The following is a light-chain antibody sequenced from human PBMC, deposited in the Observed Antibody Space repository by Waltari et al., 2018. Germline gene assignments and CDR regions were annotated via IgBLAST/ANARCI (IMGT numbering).Light chain of an antibody. Sequence: SYALTQPPSVSVSPGQTASITCSGAKLGDKYASWYQQKPGQSPVLVIYQDTKRPSGIPERFSGSNSGNTATLTISGTQGMDEADYYCLAWDSSTAWVFGGGTKLTVL. J-gene: IGLJ3*02. CDR3: LAWDSSTAWV. CDR2: QDT. CDR1: KLGDKY. V-gene: IGLV3-1*01.